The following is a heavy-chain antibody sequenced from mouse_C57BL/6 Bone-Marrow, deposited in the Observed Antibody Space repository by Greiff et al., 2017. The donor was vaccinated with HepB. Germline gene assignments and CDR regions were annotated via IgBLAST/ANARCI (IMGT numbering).Heavy chain of an antibody. Sequence: QVQLQQSGPELVKPGASVKISCKASGYAFSSSWMNWVKQRPGKGLEWIGRIYPGDGDTNYNGKFKGKATLTADKSSSTAYMQLSSLTSEDSAVYFCAFYYGSTPRAMDYWGQGTSVTVSS. V-gene: IGHV1-82*01. D-gene: IGHD1-1*01. CDR1: GYAFSSSW. CDR3: AFYYGSTPRAMDY. J-gene: IGHJ4*01. CDR2: IYPGDGDT.